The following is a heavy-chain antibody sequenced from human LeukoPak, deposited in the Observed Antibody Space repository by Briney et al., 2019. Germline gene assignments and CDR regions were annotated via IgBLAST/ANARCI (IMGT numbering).Heavy chain of an antibody. V-gene: IGHV4-30-2*01. Sequence: SETLSLTCTVSGGSISSGGYYWSWIRQPPGKGLEWIGYIYHSGSTYYNPSLKSRVTISVDRSKSQFSLKLSSVTAADTAVYYCARTTPGIAAADFDYWGQGTLVTVSS. D-gene: IGHD6-13*01. CDR1: GGSISSGGYY. CDR2: IYHSGST. CDR3: ARTTPGIAAADFDY. J-gene: IGHJ4*02.